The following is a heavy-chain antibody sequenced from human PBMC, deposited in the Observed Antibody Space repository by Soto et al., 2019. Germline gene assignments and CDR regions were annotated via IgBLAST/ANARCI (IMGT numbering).Heavy chain of an antibody. Sequence: GGSLRLSCAASGFTFSSYGMHWVRQAPGKGLEWVAVISYDGSNKYYADSVKGRFTISRDNSKNTLYLQMNSLRAEDTAVYYCANAVAARYPPSGYWGQGTLVTVSS. V-gene: IGHV3-30*18. D-gene: IGHD6-6*01. J-gene: IGHJ4*02. CDR2: ISYDGSNK. CDR3: ANAVAARYPPSGY. CDR1: GFTFSSYG.